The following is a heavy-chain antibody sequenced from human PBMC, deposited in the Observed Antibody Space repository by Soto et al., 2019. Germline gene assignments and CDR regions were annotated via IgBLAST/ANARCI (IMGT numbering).Heavy chain of an antibody. Sequence: QVQLRQSGPGLVKPSGTRSLTCFVSGTSISRTYWWTWVRQSPGKGLEWIGEIHHTVGTNYTPALKTRLTISVDKANNQFSLGLTYVTAAHSAIYYCATLHPSVVVALAEFHSWCPGSLVTVSS. CDR2: IHHTVGT. J-gene: IGHJ5*02. CDR3: ATLHPSVVVALAEFHS. D-gene: IGHD2-15*01. V-gene: IGHV4-4*02. CDR1: GTSISRTYW.